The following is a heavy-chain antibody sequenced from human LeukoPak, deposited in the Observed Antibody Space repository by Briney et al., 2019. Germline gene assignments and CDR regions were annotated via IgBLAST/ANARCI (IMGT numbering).Heavy chain of an antibody. Sequence: RASVKVSCKASGYSFTGYYMHWVRQAPGQGLEWMGWINPNSGGTNYAQKFQGRVTMTRDTSISTAYMELSRLRSDDTAVYYCARDVPFYSFRGYSHSGNWFDPWGQATLVTVSS. CDR2: INPNSGGT. D-gene: IGHD5-18*01. CDR1: GYSFTGYY. CDR3: ARDVPFYSFRGYSHSGNWFDP. V-gene: IGHV1-2*02. J-gene: IGHJ5*02.